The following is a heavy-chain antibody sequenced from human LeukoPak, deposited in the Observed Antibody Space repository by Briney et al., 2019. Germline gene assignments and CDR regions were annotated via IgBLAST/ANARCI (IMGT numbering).Heavy chain of an antibody. Sequence: GGTLRLSCAASGFTFSNHGMNWVRQAPGKGLEWLSGVSPPGGGTYYADSVKGRFTISRDNAKNTVYLQMNSLRVEDTAVCYCARIFGTGTAFDSWGQGTLVIASS. CDR2: VSPPGGGT. J-gene: IGHJ4*02. D-gene: IGHD2/OR15-2a*01. V-gene: IGHV3-23*01. CDR3: ARIFGTGTAFDS. CDR1: GFTFSNHG.